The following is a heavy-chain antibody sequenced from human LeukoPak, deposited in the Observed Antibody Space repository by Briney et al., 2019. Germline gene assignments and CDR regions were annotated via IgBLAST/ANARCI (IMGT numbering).Heavy chain of an antibody. D-gene: IGHD6-13*01. CDR2: ISGNSGRT. CDR1: GFTFSSYA. CDR3: AKSTSSWERVYY. Sequence: GGSLRLSCAASGFTFSSYAMSWVRQAPGKGLEWVSSISGNSGRTYYADSVKGRFSISRDNSNNTLYLQMNSLRAEDAAVHYCAKSTSSWERVYYWGQGTLVTVSS. J-gene: IGHJ4*02. V-gene: IGHV3-23*01.